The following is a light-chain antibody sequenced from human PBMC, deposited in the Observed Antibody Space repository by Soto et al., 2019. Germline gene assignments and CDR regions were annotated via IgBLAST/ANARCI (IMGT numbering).Light chain of an antibody. CDR1: QSITNY. Sequence: DIQMTQSPSSLSASVGDRVTITCRASQSITNYLNWYQQKPGKAPKLLIYAASSLQSGVPSRFSGSESGTDFTLSIISLQPEDFATYYCQQSYSTPWTFGQGTKVEIK. CDR2: AAS. J-gene: IGKJ1*01. V-gene: IGKV1-39*01. CDR3: QQSYSTPWT.